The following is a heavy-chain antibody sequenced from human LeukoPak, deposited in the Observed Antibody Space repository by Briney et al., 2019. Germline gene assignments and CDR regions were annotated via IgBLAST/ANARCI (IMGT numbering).Heavy chain of an antibody. CDR2: IYSDTST. Sequence: GGSLRLSCTASGFTVSSSYMSWVRQAPGKGLEWVSVIYSDTSTYYADSVKGRFTISRDNSKNTLYLQMSSLRAEDTAVYYCVKSGGRDIVVVAAANYFDYWGQGTLVTVSA. CDR3: VKSGGRDIVVVAAANYFDY. J-gene: IGHJ4*02. V-gene: IGHV3-53*05. CDR1: GFTVSSSY. D-gene: IGHD2-15*01.